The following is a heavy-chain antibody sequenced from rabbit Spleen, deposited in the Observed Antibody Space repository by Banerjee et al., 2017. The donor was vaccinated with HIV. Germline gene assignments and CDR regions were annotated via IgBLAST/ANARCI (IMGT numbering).Heavy chain of an antibody. CDR2: IDPLFGST. J-gene: IGHJ4*01. V-gene: IGHV1S47*01. CDR3: VRDQAGYAGFGPFYFNL. D-gene: IGHD4-2*01. CDR1: GFDFSSYG. Sequence: QELLVESGGGLVQPGGSLKLSCKASGFDFSSYGVSWVRQPPGKGLEWIGYIDPLFGSTYYANWVNGRFSISRENTQNTVYLQVNSLTAADTATYFCVRDQAGYAGFGPFYFNLWGPGTLVTFS.